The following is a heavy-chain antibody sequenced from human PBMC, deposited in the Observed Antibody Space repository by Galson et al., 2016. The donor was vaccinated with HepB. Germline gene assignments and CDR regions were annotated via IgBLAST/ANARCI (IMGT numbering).Heavy chain of an antibody. CDR3: ASSSYSGYDYVVY. D-gene: IGHD5-12*01. Sequence: FTFSNYYMNWVRQAPGKAPEWVSTISRDGSDIYYADSVKGRFAISRDNTKNSLSLQMNSLRVEDTAVYYCASSSYSGYDYVVYWGQGTLVTVSS. CDR2: ISRDGSDI. J-gene: IGHJ4*02. CDR1: FTFSNYY. V-gene: IGHV3-21*04.